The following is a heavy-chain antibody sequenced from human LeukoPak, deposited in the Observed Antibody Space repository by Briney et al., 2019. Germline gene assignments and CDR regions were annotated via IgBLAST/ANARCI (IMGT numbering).Heavy chain of an antibody. D-gene: IGHD6-13*01. CDR2: INPNSGGT. Sequence: ASVKVSCKASGYTFSGNNMYWVRQAPGRGLEWMGWINPNSGGTNYAQKFQGRVTMTRDTSISTAYMELNRLRSDDTAVYYCARGDGSSWFEYWGQGTLVTVSS. CDR1: GYTFSGNN. CDR3: ARGDGSSWFEY. J-gene: IGHJ4*02. V-gene: IGHV1-2*02.